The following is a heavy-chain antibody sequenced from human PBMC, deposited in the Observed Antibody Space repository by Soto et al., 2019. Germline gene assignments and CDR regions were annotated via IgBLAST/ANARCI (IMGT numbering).Heavy chain of an antibody. V-gene: IGHV1-2*04. CDR2: INPKSGGT. J-gene: IGHJ6*02. CDR1: GYSFTDYH. CDR3: ARGDSTDCSNGVCSFFYNHDMDV. D-gene: IGHD2-8*01. Sequence: ASVKVSCKASGYSFTDYHIHWVRQAPGQGLEWLGRINPKSGGTSTAQKFQGWVTMTTDTSISTASMELARLTSDDTAIYYCARGDSTDCSNGVCSFFYNHDMDVWGQGTTVTSP.